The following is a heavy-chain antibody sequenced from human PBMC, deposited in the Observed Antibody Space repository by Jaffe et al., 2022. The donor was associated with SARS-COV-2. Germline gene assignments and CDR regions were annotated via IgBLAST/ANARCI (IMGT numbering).Heavy chain of an antibody. Sequence: EVQLVESGGGLVQPGGSLRLSCAASGFTFSNYFMSWVRQAPGKGLEYVANIKPDGTERYYADSVKGRFTISTDNTKNSLLLQMNSLRAEDTAVYYCVRVAGNGWADYWGQGTLVTVSS. V-gene: IGHV3-7*01. D-gene: IGHD3-16*01. CDR2: IKPDGTER. CDR3: VRVAGNGWADY. J-gene: IGHJ4*02. CDR1: GFTFSNYF.